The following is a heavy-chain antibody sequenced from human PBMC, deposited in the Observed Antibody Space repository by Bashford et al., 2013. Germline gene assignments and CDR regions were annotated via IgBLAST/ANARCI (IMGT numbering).Heavy chain of an antibody. CDR1: GFTFSNYW. J-gene: IGHJ4*02. CDR2: INSDGTGI. CDR3: TRLAISNSDDY. Sequence: GGSLRLSCEASGFTFSNYWMHWVRQVSGRGLVWVSRINSDGTGIAYADSVKGRFTISRDNAKNTLYLQMNSLRAEDTAVYYCTRLAISNSDDYWGQGILVTVSS. D-gene: IGHD2-21*01. V-gene: IGHV3-74*01.